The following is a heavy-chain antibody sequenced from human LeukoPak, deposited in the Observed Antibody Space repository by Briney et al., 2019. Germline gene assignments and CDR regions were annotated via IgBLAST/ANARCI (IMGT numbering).Heavy chain of an antibody. CDR2: INHSGST. CDR1: GGSFSGYY. CDR3: AKDPSP. Sequence: SETLSLTCAVYGGSFSGYYWSWIRQPPGKGLEWIGEINHSGSTNYNPSLKSRVTISVDTSKNQFPLKLSSVTAADTAVYYCAKDPSPWGQGTLVTVSS. J-gene: IGHJ5*02. V-gene: IGHV4-34*01.